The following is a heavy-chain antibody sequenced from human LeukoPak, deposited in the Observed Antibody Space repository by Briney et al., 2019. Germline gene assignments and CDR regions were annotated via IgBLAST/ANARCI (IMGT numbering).Heavy chain of an antibody. CDR2: IYYSGST. Sequence: PSETLSLTCTVSGGSISSSSYYWGWIRQPPGKGLEWIGSIYYSGSTYYNPSLKSRVTISVDTSKNQFSLKLSSVTAADTAVYYCARRSEDAFDIWGQGTMVTVSS. CDR3: ARRSEDAFDI. V-gene: IGHV4-39*07. CDR1: GGSISSSSYY. J-gene: IGHJ3*02.